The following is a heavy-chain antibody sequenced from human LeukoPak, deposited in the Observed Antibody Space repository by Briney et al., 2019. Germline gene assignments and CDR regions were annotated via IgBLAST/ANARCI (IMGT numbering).Heavy chain of an antibody. J-gene: IGHJ5*02. CDR3: ARDYGGNSGWFDP. Sequence: ASVKVSCKASGYTLTSYDINWVRQATGQGLEWMGWMNPNSGNTGYAQKFQGRVIMTRDTSINTAYMELSSLRSEDTAVYYCARDYGGNSGWFDPWGQGTLITVSS. CDR2: MNPNSGNT. V-gene: IGHV1-8*01. D-gene: IGHD4-23*01. CDR1: GYTLTSYD.